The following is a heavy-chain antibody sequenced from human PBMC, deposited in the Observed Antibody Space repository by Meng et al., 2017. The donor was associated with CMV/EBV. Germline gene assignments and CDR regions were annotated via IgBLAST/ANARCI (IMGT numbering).Heavy chain of an antibody. J-gene: IGHJ4*02. D-gene: IGHD6-19*01. Sequence: ETLSLTCAASGFTFSSYSMNWVRQAPGKGLEWVSSISSSNSYIYYADTVKGRFTISRDNAKNSLYLQMNSLRAEDTAVYYCARAVAGNFDYWGQGTLVTVSS. CDR2: ISSSNSYI. CDR1: GFTFSSYS. CDR3: ARAVAGNFDY. V-gene: IGHV3-21*01.